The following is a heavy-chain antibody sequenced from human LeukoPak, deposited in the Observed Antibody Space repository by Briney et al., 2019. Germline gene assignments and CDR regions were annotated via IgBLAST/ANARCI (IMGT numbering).Heavy chain of an antibody. V-gene: IGHV3-53*01. Sequence: GGSLRLSCTVSGFTVSSNSMSWVRQAPGKGLEWVSFIYSDNTHYSDSAKGRFTISRDNSKNTLYLQMNSLRAEDTAVYYCARRAGAYSHPYDYWGLGTLVTVSS. CDR1: GFTVSSNS. D-gene: IGHD4/OR15-4a*01. CDR3: ARRAGAYSHPYDY. CDR2: IYSDNT. J-gene: IGHJ4*02.